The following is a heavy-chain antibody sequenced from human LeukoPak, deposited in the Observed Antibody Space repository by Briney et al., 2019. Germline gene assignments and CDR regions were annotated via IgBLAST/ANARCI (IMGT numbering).Heavy chain of an antibody. V-gene: IGHV3-7*01. J-gene: IGHJ1*01. Sequence: RTGGSLRLSCAASGFTFSSYWMSWVRQAPGKGLEWVASIKQDGSEKYYVDSVKGRFTISRDNAKNSLYLQMNSLRAEDTAVYYCAKDRGRSGYYDSSYFQHWGQGTLVTVSS. CDR1: GFTFSSYW. CDR2: IKQDGSEK. CDR3: AKDRGRSGYYDSSYFQH. D-gene: IGHD3-22*01.